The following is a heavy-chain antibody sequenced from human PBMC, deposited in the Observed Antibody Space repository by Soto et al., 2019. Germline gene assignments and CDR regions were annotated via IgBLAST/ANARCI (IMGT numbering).Heavy chain of an antibody. J-gene: IGHJ4*02. CDR3: ACSGSPYKVLVRFDY. V-gene: IGHV3-30*04. D-gene: IGHD2-15*01. Sequence: GGSLRLSCAASGFAFNTYALHWVRQAPGKGLEWVAVISYDGSIKYYADSVRGRFTISRDSSRSTLYLQMDSLTTEDTAVYYCACSGSPYKVLVRFDYWGQGTLVTVSS. CDR1: GFAFNTYA. CDR2: ISYDGSIK.